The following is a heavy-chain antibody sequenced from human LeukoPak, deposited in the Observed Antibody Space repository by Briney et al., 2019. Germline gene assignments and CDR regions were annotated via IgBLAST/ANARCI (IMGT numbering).Heavy chain of an antibody. V-gene: IGHV3-11*04. CDR1: GFTFSDYY. CDR2: ITSSSTI. CDR3: ARADRNYYMDV. J-gene: IGHJ6*03. Sequence: GGSLRLSCAASGFTFSDYYMSWIRQAPGEGLEWVSYITSSSTIYYADSVKGRFTISRDNAKNSSYLQMNSLRADDTAVYYCARADRNYYMDVWGKGTTVTVSS.